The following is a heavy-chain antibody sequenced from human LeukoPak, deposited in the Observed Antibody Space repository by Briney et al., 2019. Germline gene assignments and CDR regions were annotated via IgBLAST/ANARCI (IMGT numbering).Heavy chain of an antibody. CDR3: VRAHHPGGWFDP. V-gene: IGHV3-7*04. CDR1: GFTFSSYA. Sequence: GGSLRLSCAASGFTFSSYAMTWVRQAPGKGLEWVASINQDGGEIHYVDSVKGRFTISRDNAKNSLYLQMNSLTAEDTAVHYCVRAHHPGGWFDPWGQGTLVTVSS. CDR2: INQDGGEI. J-gene: IGHJ5*02. D-gene: IGHD3-10*01.